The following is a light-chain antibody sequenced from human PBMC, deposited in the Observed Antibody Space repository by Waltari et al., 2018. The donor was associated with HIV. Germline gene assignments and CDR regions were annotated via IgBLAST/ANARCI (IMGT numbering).Light chain of an antibody. CDR3: AVWDNSLSAQV. CDR1: RSNIGNNY. V-gene: IGLV1-47*01. J-gene: IGLJ3*02. Sequence: QSVLTQSPSISGTPGQRVAISCPGSRSNIGNNYVSWYQQVPGTTPKLLIFWNTQRPSEFSDQFSCTVPGNSASLSISGLRSDDEANYYCAVWDNSLSAQVFGGGTTLTVL. CDR2: WNT.